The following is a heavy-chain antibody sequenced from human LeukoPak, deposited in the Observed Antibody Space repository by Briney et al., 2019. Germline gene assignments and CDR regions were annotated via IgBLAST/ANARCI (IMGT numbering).Heavy chain of an antibody. J-gene: IGHJ4*02. CDR1: GYTFTGYY. D-gene: IGHD4-17*01. V-gene: IGHV1-2*02. CDR3: VRDPNDYGVIHEGY. CDR2: INPNSGGT. Sequence: GSSVKVSCKSSGYTFTGYYMHWMRQAPGQGLEWMGCINPNSGGTNYAQKFQGRVTITRDTSMSTAYMELSRLRSDDTAVYYCVRDPNDYGVIHEGYWGQGTLVTVSS.